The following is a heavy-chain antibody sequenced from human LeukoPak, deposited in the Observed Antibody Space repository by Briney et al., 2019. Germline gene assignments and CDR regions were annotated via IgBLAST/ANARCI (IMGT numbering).Heavy chain of an antibody. Sequence: GGSLRLSCAASGFTFSSYGMHWVRQAPGKGLEWVAVIWYDGSNKYYADSVKGRFTISRDNSKNTLYLQMNSLRAEDTAVYYCARDAVYSSSWPYYWGQGTLVTVSS. CDR1: GFTFSSYG. D-gene: IGHD6-13*01. J-gene: IGHJ4*02. CDR3: ARDAVYSSSWPYY. CDR2: IWYDGSNK. V-gene: IGHV3-33*08.